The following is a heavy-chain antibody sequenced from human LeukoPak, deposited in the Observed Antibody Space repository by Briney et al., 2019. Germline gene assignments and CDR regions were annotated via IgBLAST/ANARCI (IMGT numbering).Heavy chain of an antibody. D-gene: IGHD3-10*01. CDR1: GFIFSNYA. J-gene: IGHJ4*02. V-gene: IGHV3-23*01. CDR3: AKGSHYYGSGSYSDY. Sequence: GGSLRLSCAASGFIFSNYAMTWVRQAPGKGLEWLSGISGSGGATYYADSVKGQFTISRDNSKDTLYLQITSLGADDTAIYYCAKGSHYYGSGSYSDYWGQGTLVTVSS. CDR2: ISGSGGAT.